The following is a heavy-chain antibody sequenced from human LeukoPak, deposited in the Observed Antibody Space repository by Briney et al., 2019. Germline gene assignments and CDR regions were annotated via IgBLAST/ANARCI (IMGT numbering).Heavy chain of an antibody. V-gene: IGHV3-23*01. D-gene: IGHD1-26*01. Sequence: GASLRLSCAASRFTFSSYAVSWVSQAQGKGLEWVSAISGSGGSTYYADSVKGRFTISRDNSKNTLYLQMNSLRAEDTAVYYCAKFGRYFYYFDYWGQGTLFTVSS. J-gene: IGHJ4*02. CDR2: ISGSGGST. CDR3: AKFGRYFYYFDY. CDR1: RFTFSSYA.